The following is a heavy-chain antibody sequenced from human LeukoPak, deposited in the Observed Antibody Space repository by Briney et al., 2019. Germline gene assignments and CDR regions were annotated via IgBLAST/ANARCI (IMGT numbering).Heavy chain of an antibody. CDR2: INHSGIT. J-gene: IGHJ5*02. Sequence: SETLSLTCTVSGGSISSGGYYWTWIRQPPGKGLEWIGDINHSGITNYNPSLKSRLTISVDTSKSQVSLRLTSATAADTAVYYCARVLYLRYFEPDWFDPWGQGTPVTVSS. V-gene: IGHV4-39*07. D-gene: IGHD3-9*01. CDR3: ARVLYLRYFEPDWFDP. CDR1: GGSISSGGYY.